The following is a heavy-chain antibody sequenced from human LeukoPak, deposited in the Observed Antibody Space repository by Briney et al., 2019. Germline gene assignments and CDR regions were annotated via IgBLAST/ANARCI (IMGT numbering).Heavy chain of an antibody. V-gene: IGHV4-39*01. J-gene: IGHJ4*02. CDR3: ARQEYDSSGYYSDY. D-gene: IGHD3-22*01. Sequence: SETLSLTCTVSGASLSRTSYYRGWIRQPPGKGLEWIGSIYYSGRNYYNPSLKSRVTISADTSKNQFSLKLSSVTAADTAVYYCARQEYDSSGYYSDYWGQGTLVTVSS. CDR1: GASLSRTSYY. CDR2: IYYSGRN.